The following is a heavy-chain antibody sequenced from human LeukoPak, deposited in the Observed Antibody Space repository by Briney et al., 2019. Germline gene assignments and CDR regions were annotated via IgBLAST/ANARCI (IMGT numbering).Heavy chain of an antibody. J-gene: IGHJ4*02. CDR1: GGSISSGSYY. CDR3: ARVAQQLVRGGKDSSGYIDY. Sequence: PSETLSLTCTVSGGSISSGSYYWSWIRQPAGKGLEWIGRIYTSGSTNYNPSLKSRVTISVDTSKNQFSLKLSSVTAADTAVYYCARVAQQLVRGGKDSSGYIDYWGQGTLVTVSS. CDR2: IYTSGST. D-gene: IGHD6-13*01. V-gene: IGHV4-61*02.